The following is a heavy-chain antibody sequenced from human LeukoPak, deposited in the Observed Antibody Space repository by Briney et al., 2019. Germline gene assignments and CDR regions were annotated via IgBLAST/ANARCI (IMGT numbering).Heavy chain of an antibody. V-gene: IGHV1-69*01. D-gene: IGHD6-6*01. Sequence: SVKVSCKASGGTFSSYAISWVRQAPGQGLEWMGGIIPIFGTANYAQKFQGSVTITADESTSTAYMELSSLRSEDTAVYYCARGGYSSSPNFDYWGQGTLVTVSS. CDR1: GGTFSSYA. CDR3: ARGGYSSSPNFDY. CDR2: IIPIFGTA. J-gene: IGHJ4*02.